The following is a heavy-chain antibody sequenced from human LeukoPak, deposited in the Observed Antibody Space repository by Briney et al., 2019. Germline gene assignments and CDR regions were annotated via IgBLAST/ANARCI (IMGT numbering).Heavy chain of an antibody. CDR3: ARDPYYYDSSGYYKGEEGFDY. J-gene: IGHJ4*02. CDR1: GFTFSSYG. D-gene: IGHD3-22*01. V-gene: IGHV3-33*01. CDR2: IWYDGSNK. Sequence: GGSLRLSCAASGFTFSSYGMHWVRQAPGKGLEWVAVIWYDGSNKYYADSVKGRFTISRDNSKNTLYLQMNSLRAEDTAVYYCARDPYYYDSSGYYKGEEGFDYWGQGTLVTVSS.